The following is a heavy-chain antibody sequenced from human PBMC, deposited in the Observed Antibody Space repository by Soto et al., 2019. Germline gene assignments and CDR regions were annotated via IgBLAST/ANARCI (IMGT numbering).Heavy chain of an antibody. CDR2: INQDGSEK. CDR3: AREESTSWYSYDYHGMDV. D-gene: IGHD5-18*01. Sequence: EVQLVESGGGLVQPGGSLRLSCGASGFTFRTYWLSWVRQVPGKGLEWVANINQDGSEKNYVDSVKGRFTISRDNAKNTLYLQMSSLSAEATAIYYCAREESTSWYSYDYHGMDVWGQGTTVTVSS. CDR1: GFTFRTYW. V-gene: IGHV3-7*05. J-gene: IGHJ6*02.